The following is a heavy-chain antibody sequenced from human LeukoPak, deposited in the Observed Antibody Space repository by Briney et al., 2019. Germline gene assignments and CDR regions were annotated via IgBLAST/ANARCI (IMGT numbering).Heavy chain of an antibody. CDR1: GFTVSTNY. D-gene: IGHD4-17*01. V-gene: IGHV3-53*04. CDR3: ARGGGDYNPFDY. J-gene: IGHJ4*02. Sequence: PGGSLRLSCAVSGFTVSTNYMSWVRQAPGKGLERVSVMYSGGSTYYADSVKGRFTISRHNSKNTLYLEINSLRPDDTAVYYCARGGGDYNPFDYWGQGTLVTVSS. CDR2: MYSGGST.